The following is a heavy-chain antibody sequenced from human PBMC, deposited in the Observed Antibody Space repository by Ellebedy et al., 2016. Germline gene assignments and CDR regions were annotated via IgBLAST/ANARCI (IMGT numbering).Heavy chain of an antibody. D-gene: IGHD6-19*01. CDR3: AKERGIAVTNYYYYAMDV. V-gene: IGHV3-30*18. CDR2: ISYDGSNK. Sequence: GGSLRLSCAASGFTFSTYAMHWVRQAPGKGLEWVTVISYDGSNKYYTDSVKGRFAISRDNSKNTRYLQMNGLRAEDTAVYYCAKERGIAVTNYYYYAMDVWGPGTTVTVSS. J-gene: IGHJ6*02. CDR1: GFTFSTYA.